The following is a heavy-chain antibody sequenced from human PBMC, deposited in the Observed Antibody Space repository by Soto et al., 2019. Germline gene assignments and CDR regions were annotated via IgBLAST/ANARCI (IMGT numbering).Heavy chain of an antibody. J-gene: IGHJ4*02. Sequence: GGSLRLSCAASGFTFSSYGMHWVRQAPGKGLEWVAVISYDGSNKYYADSVKGRFTISRDNAKNTLYLQMNSLRADDTAVYYCARGRKAVAGTGYYFDYWGQGTLVTVSS. D-gene: IGHD6-19*01. CDR2: ISYDGSNK. V-gene: IGHV3-30*03. CDR3: ARGRKAVAGTGYYFDY. CDR1: GFTFSSYG.